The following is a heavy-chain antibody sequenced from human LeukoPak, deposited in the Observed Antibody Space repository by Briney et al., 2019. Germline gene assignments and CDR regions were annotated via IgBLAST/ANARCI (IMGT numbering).Heavy chain of an antibody. J-gene: IGHJ4*02. CDR2: IYTAGIT. CDR3: ARGQIDLLRNYFDS. CDR1: GFIVSHKY. D-gene: IGHD3-22*01. Sequence: PGGSLRPSCAASGFIVSHKYMAWVRQAAGKGLEWLSIIYTAGITVSAESVKGRFIISRDNSRNTVHLQMNSLSDDDTAVYYCARGQIDLLRNYFDSWGPGTLVAVSS. V-gene: IGHV3-66*01.